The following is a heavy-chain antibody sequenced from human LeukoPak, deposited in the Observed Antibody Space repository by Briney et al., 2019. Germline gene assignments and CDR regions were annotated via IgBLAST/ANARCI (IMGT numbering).Heavy chain of an antibody. Sequence: GGSLRLSCAASGFTFSSYGMHWVRQAPGKGLEWVAVISYDGKNEYCADSVKGRFTISRDNSKNTLFLQVNSLRGEDTAVYYRARDRTRSAYEFDYWGQGTLVTVSS. CDR1: GFTFSSYG. CDR2: ISYDGKNE. V-gene: IGHV3-30*03. CDR3: ARDRTRSAYEFDY. J-gene: IGHJ4*02. D-gene: IGHD5-12*01.